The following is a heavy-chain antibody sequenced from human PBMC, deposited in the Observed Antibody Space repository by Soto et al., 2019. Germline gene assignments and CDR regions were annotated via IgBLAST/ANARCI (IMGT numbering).Heavy chain of an antibody. CDR3: ENSPRGEKATD. D-gene: IGHD4-4*01. V-gene: IGHV1-18*01. CDR1: GYTFINYH. CDR2: INTYNGMT. J-gene: IGHJ4*02. Sequence: QVQLVQSGGEVKKPGASVTVSCKASGYTFINYHIIWVRQAPGQGLDWMAWINTYNGMTDYAQRLQGKVTMTRDTATSTAWLQLRKRGYDDTAVYFCENSPRGEKATDWGQGTLVTVSS.